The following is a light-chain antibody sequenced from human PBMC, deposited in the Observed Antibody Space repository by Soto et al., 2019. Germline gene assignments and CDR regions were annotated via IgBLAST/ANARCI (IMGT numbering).Light chain of an antibody. CDR2: AAF. J-gene: IGKJ5*01. CDR3: QQLNSYPIT. CDR1: QGISSS. Sequence: IQLTQSPSSLSASVGDRVTITCRASQGISSSLAWYQQKPGKAPNLLIYAAFTLHSGVPSRFSGSGSGTDFTLTISSLHPEDFATYYCQQLNSYPITFGQGTRLEIK. V-gene: IGKV1-9*01.